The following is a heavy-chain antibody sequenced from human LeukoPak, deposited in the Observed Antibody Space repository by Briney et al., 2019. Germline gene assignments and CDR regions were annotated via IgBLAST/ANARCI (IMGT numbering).Heavy chain of an antibody. D-gene: IGHD5-18*01. Sequence: ASVKVSCKASGGTFSSYAISWVRQAPGQGLEWMGGIIPIFGTANYAQKSQGRVTITADESTSTAYMELSSLRSEDTAVYYCARGPDSGYSLSNWFDPWGQGTLVTVSS. CDR3: ARGPDSGYSLSNWFDP. V-gene: IGHV1-69*13. CDR1: GGTFSSYA. CDR2: IIPIFGTA. J-gene: IGHJ5*02.